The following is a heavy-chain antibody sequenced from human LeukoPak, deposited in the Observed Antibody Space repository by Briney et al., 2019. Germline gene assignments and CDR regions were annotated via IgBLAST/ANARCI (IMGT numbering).Heavy chain of an antibody. CDR3: AKRQMATKTFDY. J-gene: IGHJ4*02. CDR2: ISGSGGST. V-gene: IGHV3-23*01. Sequence: PGGSLRLSCAASGFTLSSYAMSWVRQAPGKGLEWVSAISGSGGSTYYADSVKGRFTISRDNSKNTLYLQMNSLRAEDTAVYYCAKRQMATKTFDYWGQGTLVTVSS. D-gene: IGHD5-24*01. CDR1: GFTLSSYA.